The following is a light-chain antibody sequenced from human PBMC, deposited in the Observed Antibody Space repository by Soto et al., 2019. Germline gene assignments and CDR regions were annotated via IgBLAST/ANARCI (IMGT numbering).Light chain of an antibody. CDR1: SRDVGGYNY. V-gene: IGLV2-14*03. Sequence: QSVLTQPASVSGSPGQSITISCTGTSRDVGGYNYVSWYQHHPGKAPKLLIYDVSNRPSGVSNRFSGSKSDNTASLTISGLQPEDEADYYCSSYTTSNTRQIVFGTGTKLTVL. CDR3: SSYTTSNTRQIV. J-gene: IGLJ1*01. CDR2: DVS.